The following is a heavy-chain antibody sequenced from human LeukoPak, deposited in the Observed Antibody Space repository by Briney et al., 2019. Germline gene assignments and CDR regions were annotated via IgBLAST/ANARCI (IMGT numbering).Heavy chain of an antibody. J-gene: IGHJ4*02. V-gene: IGHV1-46*01. Sequence: ASVKVSCKASGYTFTSYYMHWVRQAPGQGLEWMGIINPSGGSTSYAQKFQGRVTMTRDMSTSTVYMELSSLRSEDTAVYYCARDLEAQYYFDYWSQGTLVTVSS. D-gene: IGHD6-6*01. CDR3: ARDLEAQYYFDY. CDR1: GYTFTSYY. CDR2: INPSGGST.